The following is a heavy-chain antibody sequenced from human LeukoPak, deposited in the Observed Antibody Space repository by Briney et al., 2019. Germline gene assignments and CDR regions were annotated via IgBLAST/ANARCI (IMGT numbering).Heavy chain of an antibody. CDR3: ARHRENAGHWYFDL. Sequence: SETLSLTCTVSGDSINSAYWTWIRQPPGKGLEWIGSVYDGGSTYYNPSLKSRVTMSLDTSKNQFSLKLSSVTAADTAVYYCARHRENAGHWYFDLWGRGSLVTVSS. CDR1: GDSINSAY. V-gene: IGHV4-59*04. CDR2: VYDGGST. J-gene: IGHJ2*01.